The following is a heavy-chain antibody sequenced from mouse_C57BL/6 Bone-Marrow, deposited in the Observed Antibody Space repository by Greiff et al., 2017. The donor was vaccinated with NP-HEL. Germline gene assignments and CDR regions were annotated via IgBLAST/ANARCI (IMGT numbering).Heavy chain of an antibody. J-gene: IGHJ2*01. CDR2: IDPETGGT. V-gene: IGHV1-15*01. Sequence: QVQLQQSGAELVRPGASVTLSCKASGYTFTDYEIHWVKQTHVHGLEWIGAIDPETGGTAYNQKFKGKAILTADKSSSTAYMELRSLTSEDSAVYYVTRGVIYYGNFYYFDYWGQGTTLTVSS. CDR3: TRGVIYYGNFYYFDY. CDR1: GYTFTDYE. D-gene: IGHD2-1*01.